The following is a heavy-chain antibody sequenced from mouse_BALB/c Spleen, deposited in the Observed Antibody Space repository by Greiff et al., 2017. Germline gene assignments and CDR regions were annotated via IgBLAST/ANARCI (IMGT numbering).Heavy chain of an antibody. CDR2: IAPGSGST. V-gene: IGHV1S41*01. CDR3: ARWGLRDAMDY. J-gene: IGHJ4*01. D-gene: IGHD2-2*01. CDR1: GYTFTSYW. Sequence: DLVKPGASVKLSCKASGYTFTSYWIHWIKQRPGQGLEWIGRIAPGSGSTYYNEMFKGKATLTVDTSSSTAYIQLCSLSSEYSAVYCCARWGLRDAMDYWGQGTSGTVSS.